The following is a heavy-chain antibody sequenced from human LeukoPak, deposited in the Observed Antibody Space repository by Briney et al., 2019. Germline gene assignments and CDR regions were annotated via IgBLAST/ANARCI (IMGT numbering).Heavy chain of an antibody. CDR1: GGSISSYY. D-gene: IGHD5-12*01. CDR3: ARHGGRGYSGYVRFPWFFDY. Sequence: SETLSLTCTVSGGSISSYYWSWIRQPPGKGLEWIGCIYYSGSTNYNPSLKSRVTISVDTSKNQFSLKLSSVTAADTAVYYCARHGGRGYSGYVRFPWFFDYWGQGTLVTVSS. CDR2: IYYSGST. J-gene: IGHJ4*02. V-gene: IGHV4-59*08.